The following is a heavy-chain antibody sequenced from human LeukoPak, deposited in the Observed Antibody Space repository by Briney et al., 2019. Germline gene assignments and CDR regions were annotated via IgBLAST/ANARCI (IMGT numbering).Heavy chain of an antibody. CDR3: ATMASNVFEY. D-gene: IGHD5-24*01. J-gene: IGHJ4*02. V-gene: IGHV3-7*03. CDR1: GSTLSNYW. CDR2: IKPDGREK. Sequence: GGSLRLSCEASGSTLSNYWITWVRQAPGKGLEWVANIKPDGREKYYMPSVKGRFTITRDSAKNSFYLQMNSLRAEDTAVYYCATMASNVFEYWGQGTLVTVSS.